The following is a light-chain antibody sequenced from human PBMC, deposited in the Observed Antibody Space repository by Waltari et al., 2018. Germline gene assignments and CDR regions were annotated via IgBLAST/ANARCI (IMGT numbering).Light chain of an antibody. CDR1: QGIRDD. Sequence: AIQMTQSPSSLSASVGDRVTITCRASQGIRDDLGWYQQTPGKAPKLLIYAASTLQSGVPSRFSGSGSGTDFTLTISSLQPEDFATYYCLQNSNYPWMFGQGTKVEIQ. J-gene: IGKJ1*01. CDR3: LQNSNYPWM. CDR2: AAS. V-gene: IGKV1-6*01.